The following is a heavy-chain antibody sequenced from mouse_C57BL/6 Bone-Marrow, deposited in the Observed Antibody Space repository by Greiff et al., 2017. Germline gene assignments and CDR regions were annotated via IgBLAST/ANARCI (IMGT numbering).Heavy chain of an antibody. J-gene: IGHJ3*01. CDR2: ISAGGSYT. CDR3: ADYPWFAY. Sequence: EVHLVESGGGLVKPGGSLKLSCAASGFTFSSYAMSWVRQTPEKRLEWVATISAGGSYTYYPDNVKGRFTISRDNAKNNLYLQLSHLKSEDTAVYYCADYPWFAYWGQGTLVTVSA. D-gene: IGHD2-4*01. CDR1: GFTFSSYA. V-gene: IGHV5-4*01.